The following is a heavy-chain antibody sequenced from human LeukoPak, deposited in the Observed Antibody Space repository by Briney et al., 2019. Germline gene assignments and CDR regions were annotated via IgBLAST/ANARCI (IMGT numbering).Heavy chain of an antibody. CDR1: GVSFSGYY. V-gene: IGHV4-34*01. CDR3: ARRIAAAGMYY. Sequence: SETLSLTCAVYGVSFSGYYWSWIRQPPGKGLEWIGEINHSGSTNYNPSLKSRVTISVDTSKNQFSLKLSSVTAADTAVHYCARRIAAAGMYYWGQGTLVTVSS. J-gene: IGHJ4*02. D-gene: IGHD6-13*01. CDR2: INHSGST.